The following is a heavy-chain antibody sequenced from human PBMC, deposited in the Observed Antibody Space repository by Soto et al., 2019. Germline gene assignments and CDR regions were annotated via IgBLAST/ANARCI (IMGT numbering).Heavy chain of an antibody. V-gene: IGHV4-61*02. J-gene: IGHJ4*02. CDR1: GGSISSGYYY. D-gene: IGHD6-13*01. CDR3: ARGSSRWDY. CDR2: IYSGGRN. Sequence: SETLSLTCTVSGGSISSGYYYWSWIRQPPGKGLEWIGRIYSGGRNNYNPSLKSRVTMSVDTSKNQFSLRLSSVTAADTAMYYCARGSSRWDYWGQGTLVTVSS.